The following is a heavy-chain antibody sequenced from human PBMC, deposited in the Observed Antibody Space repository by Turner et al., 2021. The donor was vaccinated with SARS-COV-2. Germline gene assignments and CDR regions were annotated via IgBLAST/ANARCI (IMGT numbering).Heavy chain of an antibody. V-gene: IGHV4-39*01. CDR1: GGSISSSSYF. J-gene: IGHJ4*02. CDR2: IYYSGST. D-gene: IGHD3-3*01. Sequence: QLQLQESGPGLVKPSETLSLTCTVSGGSISSSSYFWGWIRQPPGKGLEWIGSIYYSGSTYYKPSLKSRVTISVDTSKNQFSLKLRSVTAADTAVYYCATVGSLFGVVGPDYWGQGTLVTVSS. CDR3: ATVGSLFGVVGPDY.